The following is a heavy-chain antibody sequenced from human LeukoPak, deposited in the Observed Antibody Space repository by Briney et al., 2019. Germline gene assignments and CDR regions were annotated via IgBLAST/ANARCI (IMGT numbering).Heavy chain of an antibody. CDR1: GGSISSNNW. J-gene: IGHJ4*02. V-gene: IGHV4-4*02. D-gene: IGHD5-18*01. CDR3: ARDVGTALVTGDY. CDR2: IYHSGSA. Sequence: KPSETLSLTCGVSGGSISSNNWWSWVRPPPGQGLEWIGEIYHSGSANYNPSLKSRVTISVDKSKNQLSLKLISVTAADTAVYYCARDVGTALVTGDYWGQGTLVTVSS.